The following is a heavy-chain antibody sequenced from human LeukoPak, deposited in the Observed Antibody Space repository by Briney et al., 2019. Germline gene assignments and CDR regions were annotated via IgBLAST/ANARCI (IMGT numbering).Heavy chain of an antibody. CDR3: ASPDTPRAVSHSGAWYYFDF. V-gene: IGHV3-23*01. D-gene: IGHD6-13*01. CDR2: ISASGDTT. CDR1: GFTFSSYS. J-gene: IGHJ4*02. Sequence: PGGSLRLSCAASGFTFSSYSMNWVRQAPGKGLEWVSVISASGDTTYYADSVKGRFTISRDNFKNTLFLQMNRLRDEDTAVYFCASPDTPRAVSHSGAWYYFDFWGQGTLVTVSS.